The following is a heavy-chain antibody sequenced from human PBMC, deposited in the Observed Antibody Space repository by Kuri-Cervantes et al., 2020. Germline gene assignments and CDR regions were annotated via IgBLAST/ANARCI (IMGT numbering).Heavy chain of an antibody. V-gene: IGHV3-30*02. CDR2: IRYDGSNE. CDR3: AKDRGDYVFGQIFQH. J-gene: IGHJ1*01. CDR1: GFNFGIYG. D-gene: IGHD4-17*01. Sequence: LSLTCVASGFNFGIYGLHWVRQAPGKGLEWVTFIRYDGSNEYYADSVKGRFTISRDNSRNTLYLQLNSLRPEDTAVYYCAKDRGDYVFGQIFQHWGLGTLVTVSS.